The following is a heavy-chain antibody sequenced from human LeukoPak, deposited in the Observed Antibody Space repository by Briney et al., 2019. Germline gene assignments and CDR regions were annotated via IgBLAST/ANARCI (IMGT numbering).Heavy chain of an antibody. CDR3: YYYDSSGPDY. J-gene: IGHJ4*02. CDR1: GYSISSGYY. D-gene: IGHD3-22*01. V-gene: IGHV4-38-2*02. CDR2: IYHSGST. Sequence: PSETLSLTCTVSGYSISSGYYWGWIRQPPGKGLEWIGSIYHSGSTYYNPSLKSRVTISVDTSKNQFSLKLSSVTAADTAVYYCYYYDSSGPDYWGLGTLVTVSS.